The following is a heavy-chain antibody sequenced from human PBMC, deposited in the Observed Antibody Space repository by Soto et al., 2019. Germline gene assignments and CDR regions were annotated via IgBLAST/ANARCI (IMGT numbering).Heavy chain of an antibody. CDR1: GGSFSTYA. Sequence: QVHLVQSGAEVKKPGSSVKVSCKASGGSFSTYAINWLRQAPGQGLEWMGGIIPLIGTENYSQNFQDRFTFTADKSTTTANMEVRSLAPEDTVVYYCGTGFWSGASAHYFDYGGKGTLVTVSS. CDR2: IIPLIGTE. CDR3: GTGFWSGASAHYFDY. V-gene: IGHV1-69*06. D-gene: IGHD3-3*01. J-gene: IGHJ4*01.